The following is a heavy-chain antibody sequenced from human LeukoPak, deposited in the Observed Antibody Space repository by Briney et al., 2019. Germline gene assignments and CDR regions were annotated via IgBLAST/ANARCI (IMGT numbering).Heavy chain of an antibody. CDR2: IYYSGST. Sequence: PSETLSLTCTVSGGSISRYNSSWIRQPPGTGLEWIGYIYYSGSTNYNPSLTSRVTISVDTSKNQFSLKLSSVSVADTAVYYCARVGALTEPYYYGMDVWGQGTTVTVSS. J-gene: IGHJ6*02. CDR1: GGSISRYN. CDR3: ARVGALTEPYYYGMDV. D-gene: IGHD1-14*01. V-gene: IGHV4-59*01.